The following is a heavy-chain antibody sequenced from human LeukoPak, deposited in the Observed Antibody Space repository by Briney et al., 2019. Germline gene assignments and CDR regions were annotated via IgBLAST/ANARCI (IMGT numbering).Heavy chain of an antibody. Sequence: SGGSLRLSCAASGFTFSSYAMSWVRQAPGKGLEWVSAISGSGGNTYYADSVKGRFTISRDNSKNTLYLQMNSLRAEDTAVYYCAKRIVVVSGSGYFDYWGQGTLVTVSS. CDR3: AKRIVVVSGSGYFDY. J-gene: IGHJ4*02. D-gene: IGHD3-22*01. CDR1: GFTFSSYA. CDR2: ISGSGGNT. V-gene: IGHV3-23*01.